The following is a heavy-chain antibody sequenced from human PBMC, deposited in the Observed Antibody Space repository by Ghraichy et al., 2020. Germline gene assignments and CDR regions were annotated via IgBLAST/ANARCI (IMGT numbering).Heavy chain of an antibody. CDR1: GFTFSRYW. CDR3: ARGPVWFGELSFDY. V-gene: IGHV3-74*01. J-gene: IGHJ4*02. Sequence: GGSLRLSCAASGFTFSRYWMHWVRQAPGKGLVWVSRVNSDGSSTTYADSVKGRFTISRDNAKNTLYLQMNSLRAEDTAVYYCARGPVWFGELSFDYWGQGTLVTVSS. D-gene: IGHD3-10*01. CDR2: VNSDGSST.